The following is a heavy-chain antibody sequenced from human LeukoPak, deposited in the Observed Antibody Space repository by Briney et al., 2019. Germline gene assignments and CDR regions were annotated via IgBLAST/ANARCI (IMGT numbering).Heavy chain of an antibody. Sequence: SVKVSCKASGGTFSSYAISWVRQAPGQGLEWMGGIIPIFGTANYAQKFQGRVTITADKSTSTAYMELSSLRSDDTAVYYCARAGAVVDNWFDPWGQGTLVTVSS. CDR3: ARAGAVVDNWFDP. CDR1: GGTFSSYA. J-gene: IGHJ5*02. CDR2: IIPIFGTA. V-gene: IGHV1-69*06. D-gene: IGHD2-15*01.